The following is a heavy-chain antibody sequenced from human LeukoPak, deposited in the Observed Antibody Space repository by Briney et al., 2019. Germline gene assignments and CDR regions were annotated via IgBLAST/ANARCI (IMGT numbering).Heavy chain of an antibody. CDR2: ISAYNGNA. Sequence: ASVKVSCKASGYTFTSYGISWVRQAPGQGLEWMGWISAYNGNANYAQKLQGRVTMTTDTSTSTAYMELRSLRSDDTAVYYCARGDGYPPHDAFDIWGQGTMVTVSS. J-gene: IGHJ3*02. CDR3: ARGDGYPPHDAFDI. D-gene: IGHD5-24*01. V-gene: IGHV1-18*01. CDR1: GYTFTSYG.